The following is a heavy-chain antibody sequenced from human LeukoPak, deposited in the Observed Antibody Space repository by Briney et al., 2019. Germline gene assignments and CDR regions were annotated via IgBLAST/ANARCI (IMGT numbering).Heavy chain of an antibody. CDR1: GFTSSRYS. Sequence: PGTSLKLSCAASGFTSSRYSKHWIRQAPGKGLEWVAVISYDGSNKYYADSVKGRFTISRDNSKNTLYLQMNSLRAEDTAVYYCARDFRPVVGVGGTFDYWGQGTLVTVSS. CDR3: ARDFRPVVGVGGTFDY. V-gene: IGHV3-30*04. D-gene: IGHD2-2*01. CDR2: ISYDGSNK. J-gene: IGHJ4*02.